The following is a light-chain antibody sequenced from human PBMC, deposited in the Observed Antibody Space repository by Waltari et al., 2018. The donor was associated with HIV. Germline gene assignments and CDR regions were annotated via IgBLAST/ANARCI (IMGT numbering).Light chain of an antibody. Sequence: DINMTQSPSSLSASVGDSVTITCRASQNIITYLNWYHQTPGKAPTLLIFGASTLQHGGSSRFSGSSSETDFTLSIASLQPEDFGTYYCQQTFSPPRTFGPGT. J-gene: IGKJ2*01. V-gene: IGKV1-39*01. CDR1: QNIITY. CDR3: QQTFSPPRT. CDR2: GAS.